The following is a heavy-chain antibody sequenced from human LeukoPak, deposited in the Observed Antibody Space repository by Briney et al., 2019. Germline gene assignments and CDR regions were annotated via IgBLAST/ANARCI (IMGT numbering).Heavy chain of an antibody. CDR2: INPSGGST. J-gene: IGHJ4*02. D-gene: IGHD1-1*01. V-gene: IGHV1-46*01. CDR1: GYTFTSYY. CDR3: TTVTLERRWGVSDFDF. Sequence: ASVKVSWKASGYTFTSYYMHWVRQAPGQGLEWMGIINPSGGSTSYAQKFQGRVTMTRDTSTSTVYMELSSLRSEDTAVYYCTTVTLERRWGVSDFDFWGQGTLVTVSS.